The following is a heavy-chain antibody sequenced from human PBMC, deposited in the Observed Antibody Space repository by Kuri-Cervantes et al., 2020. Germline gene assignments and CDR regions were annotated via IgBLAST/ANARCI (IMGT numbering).Heavy chain of an antibody. Sequence: GSLRLSCAVSGYSIGSGYLWGWVRQPPGKGLEWLGYVFHSGSSYYNPSLKSRLTISVDTSKNQLSLRLSSVTAADTAVYYCARREIAAAGAFDYWGQGTLVTVSS. J-gene: IGHJ4*02. CDR1: GYSIGSGYL. CDR3: ARREIAAAGAFDY. V-gene: IGHV4-38-2*01. CDR2: VFHSGSS. D-gene: IGHD6-13*01.